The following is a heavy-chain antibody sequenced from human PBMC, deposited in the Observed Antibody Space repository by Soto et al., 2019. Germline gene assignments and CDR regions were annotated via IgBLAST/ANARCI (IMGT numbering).Heavy chain of an antibody. CDR2: MNPNSGNT. CDR3: ARGDSSGYYGGFDY. J-gene: IGHJ4*02. D-gene: IGHD3-22*01. CDR1: GYTFTSYD. V-gene: IGHV1-8*01. Sequence: ASVKVSCKASGYTFTSYDINWVRQATGQGLEWMGWMNPNSGNTGYAQKFQGRVTMTRNTSISTAYLQWSSLKASDTAMYYCARGDSSGYYGGFDYWGQGTLVTVSS.